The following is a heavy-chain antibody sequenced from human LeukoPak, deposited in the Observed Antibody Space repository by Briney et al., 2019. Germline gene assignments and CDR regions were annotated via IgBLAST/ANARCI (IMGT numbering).Heavy chain of an antibody. CDR1: GYTFTNCY. CDR3: ARHDLGGTSPFDY. D-gene: IGHD4-23*01. V-gene: IGHV1-46*01. J-gene: IGHJ4*02. CDR2: INPSGTST. Sequence: ASVKVSCKTSGYTFTNCYMHWVRQAPGQGLEWMGIINPSGTSTTYAQKFQGRVTMTRDTSTSTDFMELSSLRPEDTAVYYCARHDLGGTSPFDYWGQGTLVTVSS.